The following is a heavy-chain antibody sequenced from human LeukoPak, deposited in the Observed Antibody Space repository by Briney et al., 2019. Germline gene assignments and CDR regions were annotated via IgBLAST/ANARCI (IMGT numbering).Heavy chain of an antibody. CDR1: GGSISSSSYY. CDR3: ARETSQKGAHYMDV. J-gene: IGHJ6*03. CDR2: IHYSGST. D-gene: IGHD3-16*01. V-gene: IGHV4-39*07. Sequence: SETLSLTCTVSGGSISSSSYYWAWIRQPPGKGLEWIGSIHYSGSTYYNPSLQSRVTISIDTSKNQFSLKLRFVTAADTAVYYCARETSQKGAHYMDVWGKGTTVTISS.